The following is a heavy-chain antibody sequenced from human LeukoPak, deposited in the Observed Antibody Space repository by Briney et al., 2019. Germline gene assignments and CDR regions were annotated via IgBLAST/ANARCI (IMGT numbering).Heavy chain of an antibody. CDR1: GGSISSYY. Sequence: SETLFLTCTVSGGSISSYYWSWIRQPPGKGLEWIGYIYYSGSTNYNPSLKSRVTISVDTSKNQFSLKLSSVTAADTAVYYCARAMDTAMVFDYWGQGTLVTVSS. V-gene: IGHV4-59*01. CDR2: IYYSGST. CDR3: ARAMDTAMVFDY. D-gene: IGHD5-18*01. J-gene: IGHJ4*02.